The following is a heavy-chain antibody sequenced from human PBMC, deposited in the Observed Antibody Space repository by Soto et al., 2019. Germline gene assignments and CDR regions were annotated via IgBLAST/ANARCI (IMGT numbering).Heavy chain of an antibody. D-gene: IGHD2-8*01. V-gene: IGHV1-69*13. J-gene: IGHJ4*02. CDR2: IIPIFGTA. Sequence: GASVKVSCKASGGTFSSYAISWVRQAPGQGLEWMGGIIPIFGTANYAQKFQGRVTITADESTSTAYMELSSLRSEDTAVYYCARVTINVSTYYFDQWGQGTPVTVSS. CDR3: ARVTINVSTYYFDQ. CDR1: GGTFSSYA.